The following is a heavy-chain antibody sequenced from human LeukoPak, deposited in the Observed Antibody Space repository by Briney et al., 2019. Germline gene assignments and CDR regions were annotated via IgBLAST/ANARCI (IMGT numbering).Heavy chain of an antibody. J-gene: IGHJ4*02. CDR3: ARGRSGSIAVAVFSY. Sequence: GSLRLSCAASGFTFSSYSMNWVRQAPGKGLEWVSSISSSGSHMYYADSVKGRFTISRDNAKNSLYLQMNGLRAEDTALYYCARGRSGSIAVAVFSYWGQGTLVTVSS. V-gene: IGHV3-21*04. CDR1: GFTFSSYS. D-gene: IGHD6-19*01. CDR2: ISSSGSHM.